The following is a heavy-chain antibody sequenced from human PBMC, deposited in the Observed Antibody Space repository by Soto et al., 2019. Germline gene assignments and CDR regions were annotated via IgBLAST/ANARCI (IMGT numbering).Heavy chain of an antibody. J-gene: IGHJ6*03. CDR3: ARDGCSSTSCYGDYYYHYMDV. Sequence: APVKVSCKASGYTFTSYGISWVRQAPGQGLEWMGWISAYNGNTNYAQKLQGRVTMTTDTSTSTAYMELRSLRSDDTAVYYCARDGCSSTSCYGDYYYHYMDVWGKGTTVTVSS. CDR2: ISAYNGNT. CDR1: GYTFTSYG. D-gene: IGHD2-2*01. V-gene: IGHV1-18*01.